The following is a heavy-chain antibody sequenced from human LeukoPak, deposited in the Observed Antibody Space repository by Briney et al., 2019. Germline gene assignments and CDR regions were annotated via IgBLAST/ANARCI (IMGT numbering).Heavy chain of an antibody. J-gene: IGHJ4*02. CDR2: IYYSGST. Sequence: SETLSLTCAVSGGSISSSNWWSWVRQPPGKGLEWIGYIYYSGSTNYNPSLKSRVTISVDTSKNQFSLKLSSVTAADTAVYYCARSGGRITMVRGVPINFDYWGQGTLVTVSS. V-gene: IGHV4-4*02. D-gene: IGHD3-10*01. CDR3: ARSGGRITMVRGVPINFDY. CDR1: GGSISSSNW.